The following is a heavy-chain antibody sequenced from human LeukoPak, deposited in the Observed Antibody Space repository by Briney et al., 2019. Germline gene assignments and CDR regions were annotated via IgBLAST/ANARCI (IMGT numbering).Heavy chain of an antibody. J-gene: IGHJ4*02. D-gene: IGHD4-17*01. CDR2: ISWDGGGT. CDR1: GFTFDDYA. CDR3: ARGLSTAHDY. Sequence: GGSLRLSCAASGFTFDDYAMHWVRQAPGKGLEWVSLISWDGGGTYYADTVKGRFTISRDNSKNSLYLQMNSLRAEDTALYYCARGLSTAHDYWGQGTLVTVSS. V-gene: IGHV3-43D*03.